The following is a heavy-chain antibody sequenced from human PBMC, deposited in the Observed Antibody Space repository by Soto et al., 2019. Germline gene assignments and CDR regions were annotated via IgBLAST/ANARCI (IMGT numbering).Heavy chain of an antibody. V-gene: IGHV3-23*01. J-gene: IGHJ5*02. Sequence: PGGSLRLSCAASGFMFSDYAMTWARQAPGKELEWVSGLLRPGRSTYYADSVKGRFTISGDTSANTVYLQMDSLRAEDTAVYYCAKDAIVNDSIWLMDSWGKGTEVTVSS. CDR2: LLRPGRST. CDR3: AKDAIVNDSIWLMDS. D-gene: IGHD2-2*02. CDR1: GFMFSDYA.